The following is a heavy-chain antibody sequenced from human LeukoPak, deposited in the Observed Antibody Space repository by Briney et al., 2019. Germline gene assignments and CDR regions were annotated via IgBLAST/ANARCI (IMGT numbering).Heavy chain of an antibody. D-gene: IGHD2-2*01. Sequence: PSETLSLTCAVYGGSFSGYYWSWIRQPSGKGLEWIGEINHSGSTNYNPSLKSRVTISVDTSKNQFSLKLSSVTAADTAVYYCARRLAVVVPAAKGFDYWGQGTLVTVSS. V-gene: IGHV4-34*01. CDR3: ARRLAVVVPAAKGFDY. J-gene: IGHJ4*02. CDR1: GGSFSGYY. CDR2: INHSGST.